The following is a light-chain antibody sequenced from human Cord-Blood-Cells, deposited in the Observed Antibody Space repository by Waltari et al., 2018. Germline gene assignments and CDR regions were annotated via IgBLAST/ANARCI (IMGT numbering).Light chain of an antibody. Sequence: DIQMTQSPSTLSASVGDRVTIPCRASQSISSWLAWYQQKPGKAPKLLIYKASSLESGVPSRFSGSGSRTEFTLTISSLQPDDFATYYCQQYNSYSGTFGQGTKVEIK. J-gene: IGKJ1*01. CDR1: QSISSW. V-gene: IGKV1-5*03. CDR3: QQYNSYSGT. CDR2: KAS.